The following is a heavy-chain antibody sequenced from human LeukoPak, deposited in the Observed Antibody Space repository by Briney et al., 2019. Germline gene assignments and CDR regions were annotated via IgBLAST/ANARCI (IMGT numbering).Heavy chain of an antibody. CDR3: AKVTYYDFWSGYCNFDY. V-gene: IGHV3-23*01. J-gene: IGHJ4*02. D-gene: IGHD3-3*01. CDR1: GFTXSSYA. Sequence: GVLRLSCAASGFTXSSYAMSWVRQAPGKGLEWVSAISGSGGSTYYADSVKGRFTISRDNSKNTLYLQMNSLRAEDTAVYYCAKVTYYDFWSGYCNFDYWGQGTLVTVSS. CDR2: ISGSGGST.